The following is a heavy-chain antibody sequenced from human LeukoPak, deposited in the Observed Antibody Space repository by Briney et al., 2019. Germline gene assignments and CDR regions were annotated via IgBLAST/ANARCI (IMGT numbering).Heavy chain of an antibody. J-gene: IGHJ4*02. CDR3: ARSYCGGDCIFDY. D-gene: IGHD2-21*02. Sequence: GESLRISCKGSGYTFSSYWIGWVRQMPGKGLEWMGSIYLGDSDTRYSPSSQGQVTISADKSISTAYLQWSSLKASDSAMYYCARSYCGGDCIFDYWGQGTLVTVSS. CDR1: GYTFSSYW. V-gene: IGHV5-51*01. CDR2: IYLGDSDT.